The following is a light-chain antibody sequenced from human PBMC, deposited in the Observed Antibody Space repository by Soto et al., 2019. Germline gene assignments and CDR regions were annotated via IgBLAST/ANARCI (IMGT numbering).Light chain of an antibody. J-gene: IGLJ1*01. CDR1: SSDVGGYNY. Sequence: QSARTQPASVSGSPGHSITGSCTGTSSDVGGYNYVSWYQQHPGKAPKLMIYDVSNRPSGVSNRFSGSKSGNTASLTISGLQAEDEADYYCGSYTSSSTFYVFGTATKVTVL. V-gene: IGLV2-14*01. CDR2: DVS. CDR3: GSYTSSSTFYV.